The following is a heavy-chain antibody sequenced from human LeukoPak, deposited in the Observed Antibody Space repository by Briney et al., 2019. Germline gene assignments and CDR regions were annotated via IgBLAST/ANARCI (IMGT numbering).Heavy chain of an antibody. D-gene: IGHD6-19*01. CDR2: INPNSGGT. Sequence: GASVKVSCKASGYTFTSYYMHWVRQAPGQGLEWMGWINPNSGGTNYAQKFQGRVTMTRDTSISTAYMELGRLRSDDTAVYYCARSAVAGKGRDYWGQGTLVTVSS. CDR1: GYTFTSYY. V-gene: IGHV1-2*02. CDR3: ARSAVAGKGRDY. J-gene: IGHJ4*02.